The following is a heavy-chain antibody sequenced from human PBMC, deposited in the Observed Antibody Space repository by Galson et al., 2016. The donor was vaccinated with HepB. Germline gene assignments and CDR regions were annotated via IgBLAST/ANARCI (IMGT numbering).Heavy chain of an antibody. Sequence: TLSLTCTVSGGSITSGGYYWTWIRQHPGKGLEWIGYIYHTGSTYHNPSLKSRVTISVDTYKNQNSLKLTSVTAADAAVYYCARGGPLDPWGQGTLVTVSS. CDR2: IYHTGST. J-gene: IGHJ5*02. CDR1: GGSITSGGYY. D-gene: IGHD3-10*01. CDR3: ARGGPLDP. V-gene: IGHV4-31*03.